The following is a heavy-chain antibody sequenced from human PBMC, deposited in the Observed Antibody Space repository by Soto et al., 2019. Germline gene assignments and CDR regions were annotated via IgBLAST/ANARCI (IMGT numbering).Heavy chain of an antibody. CDR2: IYPDDSDT. CDR1: GFTFITYW. J-gene: IGHJ4*02. V-gene: IGHV5-51*01. CDR3: ARAFRSDYYAF. D-gene: IGHD3-3*01. Sequence: GESLKISCKGSGFTFITYWIGWVRQVPGKGLEWMGVIYPDDSDTRYSPSFQGRVTISADKSNSTAYLQWSSLEASDTAVYYCARAFRSDYYAFWGQGTLVTVSS.